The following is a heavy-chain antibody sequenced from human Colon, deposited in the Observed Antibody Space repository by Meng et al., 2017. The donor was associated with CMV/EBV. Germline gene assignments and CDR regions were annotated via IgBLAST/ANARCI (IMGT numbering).Heavy chain of an antibody. Sequence: GESLKISCEASGFTFSNYWMHWVRQAPGRGLVWVSRINRDGSSTNYADSVKGRFTISRDNTKNTLFLQMNSLRVEETAVYYCGNRGGIVWGQGTLVTVSS. J-gene: IGHJ4*02. CDR2: INRDGSST. D-gene: IGHD3-10*01. V-gene: IGHV3-74*01. CDR3: GNRGGIV. CDR1: GFTFSNYW.